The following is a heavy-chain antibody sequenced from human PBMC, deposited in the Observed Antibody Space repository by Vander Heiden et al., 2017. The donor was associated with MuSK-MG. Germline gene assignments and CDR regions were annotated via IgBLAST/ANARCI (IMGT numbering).Heavy chain of an antibody. CDR1: GFTFSNYA. D-gene: IGHD4-17*01. CDR3: ARESNYGDYVV. V-gene: IGHV3-30*04. CDR2: ISYDGISK. Sequence: QVQLVESGGGVVQPGRSLRLSCAASGFTFSNYAMHWVRQAPGKGLEWVAVISYDGISKNYADSVKGRFTISRDNFKNTLYLQMNSLRTEDTAVYYCARESNYGDYVVWGQGTLVTVSS. J-gene: IGHJ4*02.